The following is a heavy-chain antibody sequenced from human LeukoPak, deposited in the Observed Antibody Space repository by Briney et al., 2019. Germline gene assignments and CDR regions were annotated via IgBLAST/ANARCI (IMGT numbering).Heavy chain of an antibody. D-gene: IGHD2-2*03. Sequence: PGGALRLSCAASGLTFSTSTFSWVRQAPGKGLEWVSAIDGGGTTYYADSTKGRFAISRDNSKNTVSLHIASLTAEDTAIYFCAKDGYCDSTSCQFDFWGQGTLVTVSS. V-gene: IGHV3-23*01. CDR3: AKDGYCDSTSCQFDF. CDR1: GLTFSTST. CDR2: IDGGGTT. J-gene: IGHJ4*02.